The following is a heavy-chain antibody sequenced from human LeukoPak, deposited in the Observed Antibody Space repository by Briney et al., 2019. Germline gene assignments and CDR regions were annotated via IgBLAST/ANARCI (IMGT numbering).Heavy chain of an antibody. Sequence: GGSLRLSCAASGFTFSSYGMHWVRQAPGKGLEWVSAISGSGGSTYYADSVKGRFTISRDNSKNTLYLQMNSLRAEDTAVYYCAKRRGLELLYYYYMDVWGKGTTVTVSS. CDR2: ISGSGGST. CDR1: GFTFSSYG. CDR3: AKRRGLELLYYYYMDV. J-gene: IGHJ6*03. D-gene: IGHD1-7*01. V-gene: IGHV3-23*01.